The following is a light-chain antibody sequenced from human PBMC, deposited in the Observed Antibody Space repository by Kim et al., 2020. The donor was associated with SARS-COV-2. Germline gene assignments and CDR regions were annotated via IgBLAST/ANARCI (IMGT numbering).Light chain of an antibody. CDR3: HQNNNWPLT. CDR1: QSVGSN. V-gene: IGKV3-15*01. CDR2: GAS. J-gene: IGKJ4*01. Sequence: VSPGERATISCRASQSVGSNLAWYQQKPGQAPRLLIYGASTRATGIPARFSGSGSGTEFTLTIRSLQSEDFAVYYCHQNNNWPLTFGGGTKVDIK.